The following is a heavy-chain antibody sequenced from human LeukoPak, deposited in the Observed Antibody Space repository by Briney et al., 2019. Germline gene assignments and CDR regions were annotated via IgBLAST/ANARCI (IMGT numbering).Heavy chain of an antibody. Sequence: GGSLRLSCASSGFTFSSYSMNWVRQAPGKGLEWVSSISSSSSYIYYADSVKGRFTISRDNAKNPLYLQMNSLRAEDTAVYYCARGAGDPYFDYWGQGTLVTVSS. CDR1: GFTFSSYS. CDR3: ARGAGDPYFDY. CDR2: ISSSSSYI. V-gene: IGHV3-21*01. D-gene: IGHD7-27*01. J-gene: IGHJ4*02.